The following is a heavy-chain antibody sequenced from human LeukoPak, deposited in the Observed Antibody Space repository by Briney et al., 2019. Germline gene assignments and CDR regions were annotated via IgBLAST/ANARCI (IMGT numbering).Heavy chain of an antibody. V-gene: IGHV5-51*01. J-gene: IGHJ6*03. D-gene: IGHD6-19*01. CDR2: IFPGDSET. CDR3: ARSVTVAYYYYMDV. CDR1: GYSFTNYW. Sequence: GESLKISCKGSGYSFTNYWIGWVRQMPGKGLEWMGIIFPGDSETIYSPSFQGQVTISADKYISTAYLQWSSLKASDTAMYYCARSVTVAYYYYMDVWGKGTTVTISS.